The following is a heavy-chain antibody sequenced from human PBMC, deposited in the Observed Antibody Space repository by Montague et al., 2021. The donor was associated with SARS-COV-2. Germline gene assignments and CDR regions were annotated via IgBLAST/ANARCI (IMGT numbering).Heavy chain of an antibody. CDR3: ARFWSGYVDK. V-gene: IGHV4-59*01. J-gene: IGHJ4*02. Sequence: SETLSLTCSFSGGSIRSYYWSWIRLPPGKGLEWLGYIYYTGETTHNPSLKSRVTISVDTSRSQFSLRLTSVTAADTAVYFCARFWSGYVDKWSQGTLVTVSS. D-gene: IGHD3-3*01. CDR1: GGSIRSYY. CDR2: IYYTGET.